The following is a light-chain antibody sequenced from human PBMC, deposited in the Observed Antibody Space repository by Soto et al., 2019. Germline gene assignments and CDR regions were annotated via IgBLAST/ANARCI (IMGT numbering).Light chain of an antibody. V-gene: IGKV1-27*01. CDR3: QQRSDWPPT. J-gene: IGKJ1*01. CDR1: QGISNF. CDR2: GAS. Sequence: DIQVTQSPSSLSASVGDTVTITCRASQGISNFLAWYQQKPGKVPKLLISGASTLRSGVPSRFSGSGSGTDFTLTINSLQPEDVATYYCQQRSDWPPTFGQGTKVEIK.